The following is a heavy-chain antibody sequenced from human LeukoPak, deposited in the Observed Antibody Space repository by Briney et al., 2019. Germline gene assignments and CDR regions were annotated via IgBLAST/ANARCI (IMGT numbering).Heavy chain of an antibody. J-gene: IGHJ5*02. CDR3: ARGLLSA. CDR1: GGSFSGYY. V-gene: IGHV4-34*01. Sequence: SETLSLTCAVYGGSFSGYYWSWIRQPPGKGLEWIGEINHSGSTNYNPSLKSRVTISVDTSKNQFSLKLSSVTAADTAVYYCARGLLSAWGQRTLVTVSS. CDR2: INHSGST.